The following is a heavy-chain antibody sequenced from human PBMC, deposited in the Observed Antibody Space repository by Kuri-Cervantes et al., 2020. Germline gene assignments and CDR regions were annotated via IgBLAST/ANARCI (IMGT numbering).Heavy chain of an antibody. Sequence: ETLSLTCAASGFTFSNYAMSWVRQAPGKGLEWVSGISGSAGSTYYAASVKGRFTISRDNSKNTLYLQMSSLRAEDTAVYYCAKDRIGYSSSWAPDYWGQGTLVTVSS. J-gene: IGHJ4*02. V-gene: IGHV3-23*01. CDR3: AKDRIGYSSSWAPDY. CDR2: ISGSAGST. D-gene: IGHD6-13*01. CDR1: GFTFSNYA.